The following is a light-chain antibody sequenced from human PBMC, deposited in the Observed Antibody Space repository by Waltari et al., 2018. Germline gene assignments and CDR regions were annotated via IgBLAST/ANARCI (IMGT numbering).Light chain of an antibody. Sequence: QAGLTQPPSVSKGLRQTATLTCTGNSNNVGNQGASWLQQHQGHPPKLLSYRNNNRRSGISERFSASRSGNTASLTITGLQPEDEADYYCSAWDTSLSAWVFGGGTKLTVL. V-gene: IGLV10-54*04. CDR1: SNNVGNQG. J-gene: IGLJ3*02. CDR3: SAWDTSLSAWV. CDR2: RNN.